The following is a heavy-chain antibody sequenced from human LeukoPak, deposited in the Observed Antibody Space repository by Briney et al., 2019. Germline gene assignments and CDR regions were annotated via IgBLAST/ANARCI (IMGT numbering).Heavy chain of an antibody. V-gene: IGHV3-21*01. CDR3: ASIVYSGYDSNDY. Sequence: GGSLRLSCAASGFTFSSYSMNWVRQAPGKGLEWVSSISSRSSYIYYADSVKGRFTISRDNAKNSLYLQMNSLRAEDTAVYYCASIVYSGYDSNDYWGQGTLVTVSS. CDR2: ISSRSSYI. D-gene: IGHD5-12*01. CDR1: GFTFSSYS. J-gene: IGHJ4*02.